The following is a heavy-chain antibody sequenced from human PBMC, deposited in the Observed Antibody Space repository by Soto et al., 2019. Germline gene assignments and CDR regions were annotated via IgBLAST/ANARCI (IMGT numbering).Heavy chain of an antibody. Sequence: SVKVSCKASGGTFSSYAISWVRQAPGQGLEWMGGIIPIFGTANYAQKFQGRVTITADESTSTAYMELSSLRSEDTAVYYCARGMRYYDSSGYYSGYFDYWGQGTLVTVSS. CDR2: IIPIFGTA. V-gene: IGHV1-69*13. D-gene: IGHD3-22*01. CDR3: ARGMRYYDSSGYYSGYFDY. CDR1: GGTFSSYA. J-gene: IGHJ4*02.